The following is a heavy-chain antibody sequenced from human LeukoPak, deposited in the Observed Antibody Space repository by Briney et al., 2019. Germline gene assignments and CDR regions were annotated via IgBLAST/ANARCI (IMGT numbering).Heavy chain of an antibody. CDR1: GVSISSYY. J-gene: IGHJ5*02. Sequence: SETLSLTCTVTGVSISSYYWSWIRQPPGRGLEWIGNIYYSGSTNYNPSLKSQVTISVDTSKNQFSLKLNSVTAAGTAVYYCGRDLGYCRGGSCYPWSTPGAQGPLAPVSS. D-gene: IGHD2-15*01. CDR3: GRDLGYCRGGSCYPWSTP. CDR2: IYYSGST. V-gene: IGHV4-59*01.